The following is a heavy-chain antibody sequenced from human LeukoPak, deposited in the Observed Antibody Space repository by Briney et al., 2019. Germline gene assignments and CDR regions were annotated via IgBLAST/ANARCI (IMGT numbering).Heavy chain of an antibody. CDR3: ARPLRVTMIRGAAFRASSDFDP. V-gene: IGHV1-2*02. CDR1: GYTFTSYG. D-gene: IGHD3-10*01. J-gene: IGHJ5*02. Sequence: GASVKVSCKASGYTFTSYGISWVRQAPGQGLEWMGWINPNTGGTKYAQRFQDRVTMTRDTSISTAYMEVSRLRYDDTAVYYCARPLRVTMIRGAAFRASSDFDPWGQGTLVTVSS. CDR2: INPNTGGT.